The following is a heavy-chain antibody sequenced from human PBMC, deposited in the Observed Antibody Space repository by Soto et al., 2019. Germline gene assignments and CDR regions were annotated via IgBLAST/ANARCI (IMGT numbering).Heavy chain of an antibody. CDR1: GYTFTSYA. V-gene: IGHV1-3*01. J-gene: IGHJ5*02. CDR3: ARGVGYSSGPYNWFDP. Sequence: ASVKVSCKGSGYTFTSYAMHWVRQAPGQRLEWMGWINAGNGNTKYSQKFQGRVTITRDTSASTAYMELSSLRSEDTAVYYCARGVGYSSGPYNWFDPWGQGTLVTVSS. CDR2: INAGNGNT. D-gene: IGHD2-15*01.